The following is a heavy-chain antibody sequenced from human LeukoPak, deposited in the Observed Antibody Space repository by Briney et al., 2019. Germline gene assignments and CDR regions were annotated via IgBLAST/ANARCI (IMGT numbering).Heavy chain of an antibody. V-gene: IGHV3-66*01. J-gene: IGHJ6*03. Sequence: GGSLRLSCAASGFTVSSNYMSWVRQAPGKGLEWVSVIYSCGSTYYADSVKGRFTISRDNSKNTLYLQMNSLRAEDTAVYYCAKESGYSYGYYYYYYMDVWGKGTTVTVSS. D-gene: IGHD5-18*01. CDR1: GFTVSSNY. CDR3: AKESGYSYGYYYYYYMDV. CDR2: IYSCGST.